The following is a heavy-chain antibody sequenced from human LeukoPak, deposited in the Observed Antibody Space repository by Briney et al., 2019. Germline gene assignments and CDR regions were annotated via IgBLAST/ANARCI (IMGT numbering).Heavy chain of an antibody. CDR1: GGSFSGYY. J-gene: IGHJ4*02. Sequence: SETLSLTCAVYGGSFSGYYWSWIRQPPGKGLEWIGETNHSGSTNYNPSLKSRVTISVDTSKNQFSLKLSSVTAADTAVYYCARWGSYNDYWGQGTLVTVSS. V-gene: IGHV4-34*01. D-gene: IGHD3-16*01. CDR3: ARWGSYNDY. CDR2: TNHSGST.